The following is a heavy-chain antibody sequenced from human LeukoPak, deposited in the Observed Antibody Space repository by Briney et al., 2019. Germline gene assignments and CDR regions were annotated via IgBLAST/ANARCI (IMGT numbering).Heavy chain of an antibody. V-gene: IGHV4-39*02. J-gene: IGHJ4*02. CDR1: GGSISSSSYY. CDR3: AREGGYSYGPFDY. Sequence: ESSETLSLTCTVSGGSISSSSYYWGWIRQPPGKGLEWIGSIYYSGSTYYNPSLKSRVTISVDTSKNQFSLKLSSVTAADTAVYYCAREGGYSYGPFDYWGQGTLVTVSS. CDR2: IYYSGST. D-gene: IGHD5-18*01.